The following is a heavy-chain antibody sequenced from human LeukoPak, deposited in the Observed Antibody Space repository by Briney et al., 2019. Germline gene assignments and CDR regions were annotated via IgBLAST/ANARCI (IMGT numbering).Heavy chain of an antibody. V-gene: IGHV1-69*04. D-gene: IGHD5-18*01. CDR1: GGTFSSYA. Sequence: SVKVSCKASGGTFSSYAISWVRQAPGQGLEWMGRIIPILGIANYAQKFQGRVTMTEDSSTDTAYMELRSLTSDDTALYYCAAGRPYSLLDYWGQGTLVTVSS. CDR2: IIPILGIA. CDR3: AAGRPYSLLDY. J-gene: IGHJ4*02.